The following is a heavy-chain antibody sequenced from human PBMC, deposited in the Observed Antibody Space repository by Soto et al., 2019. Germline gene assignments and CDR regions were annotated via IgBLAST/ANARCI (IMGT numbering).Heavy chain of an antibody. CDR2: IYYSGNT. D-gene: IGHD5-12*01. V-gene: IGHV4-59*01. CDR3: ARSGLAGNNWFDS. CDR1: GFSIIGYY. Sequence: SETLSLTCTFSGFSIIGYYWSWIRQPPGKGLEWIGYIYYSGNTNYNPSLKSRVTISIDTSKNQFSLKLTSVTAADTAVYYCARSGLAGNNWFDSWGQGTLVTVSS. J-gene: IGHJ5*01.